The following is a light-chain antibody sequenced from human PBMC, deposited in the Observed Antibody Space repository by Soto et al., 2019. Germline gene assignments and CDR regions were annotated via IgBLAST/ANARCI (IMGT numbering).Light chain of an antibody. Sequence: QSVLTQPASVSGSPGQSITISCTGTSSDFGSYNYVSWYQQHPGKAPKLIIYEVSNRPSGVSDRFSGSKSGNTASLTVSGLQAEDEAEYYCSSYPSSTTPVVFGGGTQLTVL. V-gene: IGLV2-14*01. J-gene: IGLJ2*01. CDR3: SSYPSSTTPVV. CDR2: EVS. CDR1: SSDFGSYNY.